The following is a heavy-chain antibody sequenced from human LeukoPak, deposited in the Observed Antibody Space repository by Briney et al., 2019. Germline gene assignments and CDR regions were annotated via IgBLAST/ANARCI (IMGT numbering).Heavy chain of an antibody. Sequence: GGSLRLSCAASGFTFSSHGMHWVRQAPGKGLEWVAVIWYDGSNKYYADSVKGRFTISRDNSKNTLYLQMNSLRAEDTAVYYCARWGDPKPFDYWGQGTLVTVSS. CDR1: GFTFSSHG. J-gene: IGHJ4*02. CDR3: ARWGDPKPFDY. CDR2: IWYDGSNK. D-gene: IGHD3-10*01. V-gene: IGHV3-33*01.